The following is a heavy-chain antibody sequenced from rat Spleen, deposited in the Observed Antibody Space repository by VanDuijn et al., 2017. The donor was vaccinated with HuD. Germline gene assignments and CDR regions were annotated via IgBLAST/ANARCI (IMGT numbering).Heavy chain of an antibody. CDR3: ASNYGGYFDY. Sequence: EVQLVESGGDLVQPGRSMKLSCTASGFTFSNYCMTWVRQAPTKGLEWVASISTSGGSTYYRDSVKGRFTVSRDNAKSTLYLQMDSLRSEDTATYYCASNYGGYFDYWGQGVMVTVSS. D-gene: IGHD1-11*01. CDR2: ISTSGGST. J-gene: IGHJ2*01. V-gene: IGHV5-25*01. CDR1: GFTFSNYC.